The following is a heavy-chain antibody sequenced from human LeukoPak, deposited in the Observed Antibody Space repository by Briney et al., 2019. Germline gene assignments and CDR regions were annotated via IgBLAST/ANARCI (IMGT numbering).Heavy chain of an antibody. CDR2: IKQDGREK. D-gene: IGHD6-19*01. Sequence: GGSLRLSCAASGFTFSSYWMSWVRQAPGKGLEWVANIKQDGREKYYVDSVKGRFTISRDNAKNSLYLQMNSLRAEDTAEYYCAKDSNGWYQRGSNYFDYWGQGTLVTVSS. V-gene: IGHV3-7*03. J-gene: IGHJ4*02. CDR3: AKDSNGWYQRGSNYFDY. CDR1: GFTFSSYW.